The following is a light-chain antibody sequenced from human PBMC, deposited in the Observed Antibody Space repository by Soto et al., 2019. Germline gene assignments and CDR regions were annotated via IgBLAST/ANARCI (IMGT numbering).Light chain of an antibody. J-gene: IGKJ1*01. Sequence: EIVLTQSPGTLSLSPGERATLSCRASQSFSSSSLAWYQQKPGQAPRLLIYGASTRATGIPDRFSVSGSGTEFTLTISRLEPEDFAVYFCQQYGRPPWTFGQGTKVE. CDR1: QSFSSSS. CDR2: GAS. V-gene: IGKV3-20*01. CDR3: QQYGRPPWT.